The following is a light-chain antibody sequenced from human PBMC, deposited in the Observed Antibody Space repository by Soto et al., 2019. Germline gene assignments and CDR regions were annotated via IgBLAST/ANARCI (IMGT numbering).Light chain of an antibody. Sequence: DVVMTQTPLSLSVAPGQPASISCNSSHSLLHITGETFLFWYLQKPGQSPQLLIYEVSTRVSGVPDRFSGSGSGTDFTLEISRVETDDVGIYYCMQSTQLSPTFGQGTKVDIK. CDR1: HSLLHITGETF. CDR2: EVS. J-gene: IGKJ1*01. CDR3: MQSTQLSPT. V-gene: IGKV2D-29*02.